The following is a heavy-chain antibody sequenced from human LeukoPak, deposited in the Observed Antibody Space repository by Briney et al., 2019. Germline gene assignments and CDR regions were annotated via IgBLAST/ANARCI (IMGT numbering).Heavy chain of an antibody. CDR1: GFTFSRHW. Sequence: PGGSLRLSCAASGFTFSRHWMTWVRQAPGKGLEWVANIKHDGSEKNYVDSVKGRFTISRDNAKNSLYLQMNSLRAEDTAVYYCAKASGSYPFDYWGQGTLVTVSS. CDR2: IKHDGSEK. D-gene: IGHD1-26*01. V-gene: IGHV3-7*03. CDR3: AKASGSYPFDY. J-gene: IGHJ4*02.